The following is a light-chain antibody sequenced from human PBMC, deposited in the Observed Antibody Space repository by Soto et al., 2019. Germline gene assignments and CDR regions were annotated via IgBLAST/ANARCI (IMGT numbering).Light chain of an antibody. CDR3: QQYNNWWT. J-gene: IGKJ1*01. Sequence: EIVMTQSPATLSVSPGERATLSCRASQSVSNNLAWYQKKPGQAPRLLIYGASTRATGIPARFSGSGSGTEFTLTISSLQSEDFAVYYCQQYNNWWTFGQGXKV. CDR2: GAS. V-gene: IGKV3-15*01. CDR1: QSVSNN.